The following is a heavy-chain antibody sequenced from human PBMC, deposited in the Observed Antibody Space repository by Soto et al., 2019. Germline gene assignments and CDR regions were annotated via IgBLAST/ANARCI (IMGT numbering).Heavy chain of an antibody. CDR3: TRQPSPSPY. CDR1: GYTFTSNW. J-gene: IGHJ4*02. CDR2: IYPGDSDT. V-gene: IGHV5-51*01. Sequence: PGESLKICCKGSGYTFTSNWIGWVRQMPGKGLEWMGIIYPGDSDTRYSPSFQGQVTISADKSISAAYLQWSSLKASDTAMYYCTRQPSPSPYWGQGTQVTVSS.